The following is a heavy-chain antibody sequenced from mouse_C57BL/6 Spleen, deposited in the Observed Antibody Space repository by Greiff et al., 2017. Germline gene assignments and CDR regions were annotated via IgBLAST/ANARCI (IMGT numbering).Heavy chain of an antibody. CDR2: INPNNGGT. CDR1: GYTFTDYN. D-gene: IGHD2-1*01. V-gene: IGHV1-22*01. J-gene: IGHJ4*01. Sequence: EVQLQQSGPELVKPGASVKMSCKASGYTFTDYNMHWVKQSHGKSLEWIGYINPNNGGTSYNQKFKGKATLTVNKSSSTAYMELRSLTSEDSAGYYCARGGNYGRDAMDYWGQGTSVTVSS. CDR3: ARGGNYGRDAMDY.